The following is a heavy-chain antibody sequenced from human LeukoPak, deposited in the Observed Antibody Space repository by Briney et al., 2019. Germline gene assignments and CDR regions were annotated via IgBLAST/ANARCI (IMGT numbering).Heavy chain of an antibody. CDR3: ARGGGYYQYYFDY. V-gene: IGHV1-69*05. CDR1: GGTFSSYA. J-gene: IGHJ4*02. CDR2: IIPIFGTA. Sequence: ASVKVSCKASGGTFSSYAISWVPQAPGQGLEWMGGIIPIFGTANYAQRFQGRVTITTDESTSTAYMELSSLRSEDTAVYYCARGGGYYQYYFDYWGQGTLVTVSS. D-gene: IGHD3-22*01.